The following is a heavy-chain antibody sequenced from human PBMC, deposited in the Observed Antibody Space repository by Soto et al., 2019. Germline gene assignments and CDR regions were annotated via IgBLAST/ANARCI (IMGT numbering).Heavy chain of an antibody. V-gene: IGHV3-30*03. CDR2: ISYDGSNE. D-gene: IGHD6-6*01. CDR1: GFTFSSYG. Sequence: GGSLRLSCAASGFTFSSYGMHWVRQAPGKGLEWVAIISYDGSNEFYTDSVKGRFTIARGNSKNTLYLQMNSLRIEDTAVFYCARSTSSTLNYYYGMDVWGQGTTVTVSS. CDR3: ARSTSSTLNYYYGMDV. J-gene: IGHJ6*02.